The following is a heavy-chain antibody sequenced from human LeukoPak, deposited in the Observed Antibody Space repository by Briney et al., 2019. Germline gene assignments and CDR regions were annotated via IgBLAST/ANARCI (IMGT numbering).Heavy chain of an antibody. CDR2: VNPNNGDA. CDR1: GYSFTNYD. V-gene: IGHV1-8*02. Sequence: ASVKVSCKASGYSFTNYDINWVRQAAGQGLEWMGWVNPNNGDAGFSQKFQGRVTLTSNTSLTTAYMELTSLTSEDTAVYYCARVRSGYSYGSFVYYWGQGTLVTVSS. CDR3: ARVRSGYSYGSFVYY. J-gene: IGHJ4*02. D-gene: IGHD5-18*01.